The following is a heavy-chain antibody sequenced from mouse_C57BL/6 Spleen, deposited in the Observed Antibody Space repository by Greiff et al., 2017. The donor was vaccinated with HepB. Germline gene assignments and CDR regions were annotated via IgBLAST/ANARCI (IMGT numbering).Heavy chain of an antibody. Sequence: QVQLQQPGAELVMPGASVKLSCKASGYTFTSYWMHWVKQRPGQGLEWIGEIDPSDSYTNYNQKFKGKSTLTVDKSSSTADMQLSSLTSEDSAVYYCARWGQLRHEGLDYWGQGTTLTVSS. D-gene: IGHD3-2*02. CDR3: ARWGQLRHEGLDY. V-gene: IGHV1-69*01. CDR1: GYTFTSYW. J-gene: IGHJ2*01. CDR2: IDPSDSYT.